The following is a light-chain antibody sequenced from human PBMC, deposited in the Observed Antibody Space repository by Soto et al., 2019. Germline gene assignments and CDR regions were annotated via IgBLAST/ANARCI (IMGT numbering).Light chain of an antibody. CDR2: AAS. V-gene: IGKV3-15*01. J-gene: IGKJ3*01. CDR1: QSVSSN. Sequence: EIVMTQSPATLSVFPGERATLSCRASQSVSSNLAWYQQKPGQAPRLLIYAASTRATGIPARFSGSGSGTEFTLTISSLQSEDFAVYYCQQYNDWPLFGPGTKVDIK. CDR3: QQYNDWPL.